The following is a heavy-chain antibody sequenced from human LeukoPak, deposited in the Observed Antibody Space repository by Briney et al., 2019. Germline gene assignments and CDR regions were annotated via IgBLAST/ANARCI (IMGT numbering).Heavy chain of an antibody. V-gene: IGHV1-8*01. CDR2: MNPNSGNT. CDR1: GYTFTSYD. CDR3: ARDGEHGITMVRGDYYYGMDV. J-gene: IGHJ6*02. D-gene: IGHD3-10*01. Sequence: ASVKVSCKASGYTFTSYDINWVRQATGQGLEWMGWMNPNSGNTGYAQKFQGRVTMTRNTSISTAYMELSSLRSEDTAVYYCARDGEHGITMVRGDYYYGMDVWGQGTTVTVSS.